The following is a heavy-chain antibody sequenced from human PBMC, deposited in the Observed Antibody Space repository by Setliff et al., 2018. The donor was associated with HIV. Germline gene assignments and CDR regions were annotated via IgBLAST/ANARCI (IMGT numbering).Heavy chain of an antibody. Sequence: RASVKVSCKASGYTFTSYAMHWVRQAPGQRLEWMGWINAGNGNTKYSQKFQGRVTITRDTSASTAYMELSSLRSEDTAVYYCARPAVAGKEFDYWGQGTLVTVSS. J-gene: IGHJ4*02. CDR3: ARPAVAGKEFDY. V-gene: IGHV1-3*01. D-gene: IGHD6-19*01. CDR1: GYTFTSYA. CDR2: INAGNGNT.